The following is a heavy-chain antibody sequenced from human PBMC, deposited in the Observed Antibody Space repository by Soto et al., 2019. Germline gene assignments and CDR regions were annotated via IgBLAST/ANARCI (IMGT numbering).Heavy chain of an antibody. Sequence: EVQLVESGGGLVQPGGSLRLSCVASGFTIENSVMHWVRQTPGKGLMWVSRITGAGGGTLYADSVQGRFTISRDNAKNTVYLHMTGLRVEETAVYYCARAQKWRQLSLNVFDLWGQGTTVTVSS. D-gene: IGHD5-18*01. J-gene: IGHJ3*01. CDR1: GFTIENSV. V-gene: IGHV3-74*01. CDR3: ARAQKWRQLSLNVFDL. CDR2: ITGAGGGT.